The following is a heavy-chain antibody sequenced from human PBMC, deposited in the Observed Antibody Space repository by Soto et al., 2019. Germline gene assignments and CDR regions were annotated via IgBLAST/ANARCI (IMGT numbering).Heavy chain of an antibody. V-gene: IGHV3-23*01. D-gene: IGHD1-1*01. CDR3: AIHQLGEGGNWFDP. J-gene: IGHJ5*02. Sequence: GGSLRLSCVASGFTFRNYFMSWVRQAPGKGLESVSIISGSGRDTYYADSVKGRFTISRDNSKSTLFLQMNSLRAEDTAFYYCAIHQLGEGGNWFDPWGRGTLVTVSS. CDR2: ISGSGRDT. CDR1: GFTFRNYF.